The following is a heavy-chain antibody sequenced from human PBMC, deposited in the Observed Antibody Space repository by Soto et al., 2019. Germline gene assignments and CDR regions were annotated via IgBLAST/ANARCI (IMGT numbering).Heavy chain of an antibody. CDR3: ARDYYDSSGYYQNFDY. J-gene: IGHJ4*02. Sequence: KVSCKASGYTFTSYAINWVRQAPGQGLEWMGWINTNTGNPTYAQGFTGRFVFSLDTSVSTAYLQICSLKAEDTAVYYCARDYYDSSGYYQNFDYWGQGTLVTVSS. V-gene: IGHV7-4-1*01. CDR2: INTNTGNP. CDR1: GYTFTSYA. D-gene: IGHD3-22*01.